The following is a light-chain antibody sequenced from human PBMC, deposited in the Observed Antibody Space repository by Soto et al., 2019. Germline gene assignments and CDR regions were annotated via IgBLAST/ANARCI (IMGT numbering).Light chain of an antibody. J-gene: IGKJ1*01. CDR3: QQYNNWPPWT. CDR2: DAS. Sequence: ILMTPSPATLSVSPGERATLSCRASQIVSNNLAWYQQKPGQAPRLLIYDASTRATGIPARFSGSGSGTEFTLTISGLQSEDFAVYYCQQYNNWPPWTFGQGTKVEIK. V-gene: IGKV3-15*01. CDR1: QIVSNN.